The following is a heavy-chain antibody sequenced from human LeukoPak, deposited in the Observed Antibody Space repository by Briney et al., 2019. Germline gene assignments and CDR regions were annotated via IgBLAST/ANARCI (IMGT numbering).Heavy chain of an antibody. CDR1: GGSISSYY. D-gene: IGHD6-25*01. Sequence: SETLSLTCTVSGGSISSYYWSWTRQPPGRGLEWIGYIYYTGSTNHSPSLKSRVTISVDTSKNQFSLELTSVTPADTAVYYCASQDAAGYYFGYWGQGTLVTVPS. J-gene: IGHJ4*02. CDR2: IYYTGST. CDR3: ASQDAAGYYFGY. V-gene: IGHV4-59*01.